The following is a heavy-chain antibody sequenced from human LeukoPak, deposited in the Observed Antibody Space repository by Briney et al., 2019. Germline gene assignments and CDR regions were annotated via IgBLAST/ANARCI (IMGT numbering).Heavy chain of an antibody. D-gene: IGHD6-13*01. CDR1: GGSISSYY. CDR2: IYYSGST. J-gene: IGHJ3*02. CDR3: ARVLEYSRSWPMWYGWGRHGAFDI. Sequence: SETLSLTCTVSGGSISSYYWSWIRQPPGKGLEGMGYIYYSGSTNYNPSLKSRVNISVAESKNQCSLKLRSVPAADPAVYYYARVLEYSRSWPMWYGWGRHGAFDIWRQGPMVTVSS. V-gene: IGHV4-59*01.